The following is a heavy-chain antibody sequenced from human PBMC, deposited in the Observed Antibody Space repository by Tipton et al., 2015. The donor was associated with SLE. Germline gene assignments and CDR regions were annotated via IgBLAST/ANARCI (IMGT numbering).Heavy chain of an antibody. CDR2: MNPKSGNT. CDR3: TRRCGKGFAY. V-gene: IGHV1-8*01. Sequence: QVQLVQSGAEVQKPGASVKVSCKASGYAFSSYDINWVRQASGQGLEWMGWMNPKSGNTGFAQKFQGRVTTTRNNAITTAYMELSSLRSEDTAIYYCTRRCGKGFAYWGQGTLITVSS. D-gene: IGHD4-23*01. CDR1: GYAFSSYD. J-gene: IGHJ4*02.